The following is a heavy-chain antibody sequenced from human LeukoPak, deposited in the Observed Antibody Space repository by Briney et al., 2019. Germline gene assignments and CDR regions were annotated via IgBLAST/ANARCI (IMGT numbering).Heavy chain of an antibody. CDR1: GITFGDYG. D-gene: IGHD3-3*01. CDR2: ISGSGGST. CDR3: AKSVAIYFYYGLDV. Sequence: GGSLRLSCTASGITFGDYGVSWVRQTPGKGLEWVSAISGSGGSTYYADSVKGRFAISRDNSKNTLFLQMNSLRAEDTAPYYCAKSVAIYFYYGLDVWGQGTTVAVSS. J-gene: IGHJ6*02. V-gene: IGHV3-23*01.